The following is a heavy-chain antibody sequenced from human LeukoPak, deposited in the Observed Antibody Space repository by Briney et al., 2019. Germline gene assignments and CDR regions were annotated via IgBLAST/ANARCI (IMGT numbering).Heavy chain of an antibody. Sequence: ASVKVSCKASGYPYTTYGCIWVRQAPGLGLEWMGWISANNGNTKYGQKFQGRVTMTTDTTTETAYMELRSLRFDDTAIYYCARTVGDRADPWGQGSLVTVSS. CDR3: ARTVGDRADP. CDR1: GYPYTTYG. V-gene: IGHV1-18*01. D-gene: IGHD2-21*01. J-gene: IGHJ5*02. CDR2: ISANNGNT.